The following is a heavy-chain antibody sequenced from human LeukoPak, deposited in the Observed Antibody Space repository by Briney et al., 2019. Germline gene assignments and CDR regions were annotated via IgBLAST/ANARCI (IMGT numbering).Heavy chain of an antibody. CDR1: GYTFTSYG. CDR3: ARGYGGNSPDY. V-gene: IGHV1-18*01. CDR2: ISAYNGNT. D-gene: IGHD4-23*01. J-gene: IGHJ4*02. Sequence: GASVKVSCKASGYTFTSYGISWVRQAPGQGLEWMGWISAYNGNTDYSQKLQGRVTMTSDTSTGTAYMELRSLRSDDTAVYYCARGYGGNSPDYWGQGTLVTVSS.